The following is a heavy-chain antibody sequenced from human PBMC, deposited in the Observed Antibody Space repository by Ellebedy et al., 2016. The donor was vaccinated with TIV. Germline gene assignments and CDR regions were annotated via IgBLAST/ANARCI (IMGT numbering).Heavy chain of an antibody. V-gene: IGHV3-30*18. Sequence: GESLKISXEASGFTFSNYGMHWVRQAPGKGLEWVALISYDGSYKHYIDSVKGRFTISRDISNNTLYLHMNSLRAEDTAVYYCAKSNGYSSSWYSDDYFDYWGQGTLVTVSS. J-gene: IGHJ4*02. CDR1: GFTFSNYG. CDR2: ISYDGSYK. D-gene: IGHD6-13*01. CDR3: AKSNGYSSSWYSDDYFDY.